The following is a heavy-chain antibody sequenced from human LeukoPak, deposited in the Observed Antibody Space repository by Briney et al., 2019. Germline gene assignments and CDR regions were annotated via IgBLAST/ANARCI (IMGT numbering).Heavy chain of an antibody. CDR3: ARARDYGDYMDV. D-gene: IGHD4-17*01. CDR1: GGSISSYW. CDR2: IYTTGRT. J-gene: IGHJ6*03. Sequence: SETLSLTCSVSGGSISSYWWSWIRQPAGKGLEFIGRIYTTGRTNYNPSLKSRVSMSVDTSKNKFSLELRSVTAADTAVYFCARARDYGDYMDVWGKGTTVTVSS. V-gene: IGHV4-4*07.